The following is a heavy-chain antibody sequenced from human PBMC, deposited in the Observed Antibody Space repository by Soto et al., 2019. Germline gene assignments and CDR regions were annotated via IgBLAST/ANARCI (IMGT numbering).Heavy chain of an antibody. D-gene: IGHD3-22*01. Sequence: ASVKVSCKASGYTFTSYYMHWVRQAPGQGLEWMGIINPSGGGTSYAQKFQGRVTMTRDTSTSTVYMELSSLRSEDTAVYYCARRVSIYDSSGYSWFDPWGQGTLVTVSS. V-gene: IGHV1-46*01. CDR2: INPSGGGT. CDR3: ARRVSIYDSSGYSWFDP. CDR1: GYTFTSYY. J-gene: IGHJ5*02.